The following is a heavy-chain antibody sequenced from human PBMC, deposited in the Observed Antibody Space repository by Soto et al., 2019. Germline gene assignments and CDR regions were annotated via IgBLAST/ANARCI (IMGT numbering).Heavy chain of an antibody. V-gene: IGHV4-28*01. D-gene: IGHD1-26*01. CDR1: GYSISSSNW. J-gene: IGHJ4*02. CDR3: ARREIQGPIDY. Sequence: QVQLQESGPGLVKPSDTLSLTCAVSGYSISSSNWWGWIRQPPGKGLEWIGYIYYSGTTYYNPSLQSRVTMSVHTSQNQFSLKLTSVTAVDTAVYYCARREIQGPIDYWGQGTLVTVSS. CDR2: IYYSGTT.